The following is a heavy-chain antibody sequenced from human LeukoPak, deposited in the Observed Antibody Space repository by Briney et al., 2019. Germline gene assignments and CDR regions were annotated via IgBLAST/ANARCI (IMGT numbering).Heavy chain of an antibody. CDR2: ISSSSSYI. CDR1: GFTFSSYS. J-gene: IGHJ3*02. V-gene: IGHV3-21*04. D-gene: IGHD1-7*01. CDR3: ARVVTGTTNAFDI. Sequence: GGSLRLSCAASGFTFSSYSMNWVRQAPGKGLEWVSSISSSSSYIYYADSVKGRFTISRDNAKNSLYLQMNSLRAEDTALYHCARVVTGTTNAFDIWGQGTMVTVSS.